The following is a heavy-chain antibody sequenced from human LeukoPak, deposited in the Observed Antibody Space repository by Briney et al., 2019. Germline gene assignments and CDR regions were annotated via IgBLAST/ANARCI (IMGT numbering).Heavy chain of an antibody. J-gene: IGHJ5*02. CDR1: GVSISNAGYL. D-gene: IGHD3-9*01. CDR3: ARDSRYFDWLDNPYNWFDP. CDR2: IYDSEGT. V-gene: IGHV4-30-2*01. Sequence: SETLSLTCTVSGVSISNAGYLWSWIRQPPGKGLEYIGYIYDSEGTYYNPSLKSRVTVSVDRSKNQFSLKVYSVSAADTAVYYCARDSRYFDWLDNPYNWFDPWGQGTLVTVSS.